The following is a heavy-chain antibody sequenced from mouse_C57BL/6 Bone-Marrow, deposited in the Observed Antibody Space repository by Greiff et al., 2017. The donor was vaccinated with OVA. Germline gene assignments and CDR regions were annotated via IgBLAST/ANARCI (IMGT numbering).Heavy chain of an antibody. J-gene: IGHJ3*01. CDR1: GYTFTSYW. CDR3: AKSSLIYYYGSSYGAWFAY. CDR2: INPSNGGT. Sequence: QVQLQQPGTELVKPGASVKLSCKASGYTFTSYWMHWVKQRPGQGLEWIGNINPSNGGTNYNEKFKSKATLTVDKSSNTAYMQLSSLTSEDSAVSYCAKSSLIYYYGSSYGAWFAYWGQGTLVTVSA. D-gene: IGHD1-1*01. V-gene: IGHV1-53*01.